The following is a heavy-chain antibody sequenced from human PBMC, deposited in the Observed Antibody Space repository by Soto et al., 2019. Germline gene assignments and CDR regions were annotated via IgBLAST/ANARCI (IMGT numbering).Heavy chain of an antibody. D-gene: IGHD3-3*01. J-gene: IGHJ5*02. Sequence: GGSLRLSCAASGFTFSSYGMHWVRQAPGKGLEWVAVISYDGSNKCYADSVKGRFTISRDNSKNTLYLQMNSLRAEDTAVYYCAKDLGNYDFWSGYPSPWGQGTLVTVSS. V-gene: IGHV3-30*18. CDR1: GFTFSSYG. CDR3: AKDLGNYDFWSGYPSP. CDR2: ISYDGSNK.